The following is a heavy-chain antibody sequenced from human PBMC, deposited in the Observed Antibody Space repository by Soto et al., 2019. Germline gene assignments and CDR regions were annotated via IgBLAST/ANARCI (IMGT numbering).Heavy chain of an antibody. CDR3: ARAVLGYCSGGSCYLDYYYYYMDV. D-gene: IGHD2-15*01. Sequence: QVQLQESGPGLVKPSQTLSLTCTVSGGSISSGGYYWSWIRQHPGKGLEWIVYIYYSGSTYYNPSLKSRVTISVDTSKNQFSLKLSSVTAADTAVYYCARAVLGYCSGGSCYLDYYYYYMDVWGKGTTVTVSS. V-gene: IGHV4-31*03. J-gene: IGHJ6*03. CDR1: GGSISSGGYY. CDR2: IYYSGST.